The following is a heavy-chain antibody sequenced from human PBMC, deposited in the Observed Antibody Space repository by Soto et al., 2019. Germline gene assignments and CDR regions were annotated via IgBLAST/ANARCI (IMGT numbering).Heavy chain of an antibody. V-gene: IGHV4-4*07. CDR1: GGSTTSYY. CDR3: ARDMRVFGGIDV. Sequence: SETLSLTCTVSGGSTTSYYWSWIRQSAKRGLEWIGRIYHTGSINYNPSFQSRVTFSVDTSKNQVALKLTSVTAADTATYFCARDMRVFGGIDVWGQGTTVTVSS. CDR2: IYHTGSI. J-gene: IGHJ6*01. D-gene: IGHD3-3*01.